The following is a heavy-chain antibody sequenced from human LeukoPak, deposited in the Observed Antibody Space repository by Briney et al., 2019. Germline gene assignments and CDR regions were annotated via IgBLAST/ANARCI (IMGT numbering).Heavy chain of an antibody. V-gene: IGHV3-30*09. CDR1: GFTFSSYA. Sequence: GGSLRLSCAASGFTFSSYAMHWVRQAPGKGLEWVAVISYDGSNKYYEDSVKGRFAISRDNSKNTLYLQMNSLRAEDTAVYYCARDLDAFDIWGQGTMVTVSS. CDR2: ISYDGSNK. J-gene: IGHJ3*02. CDR3: ARDLDAFDI.